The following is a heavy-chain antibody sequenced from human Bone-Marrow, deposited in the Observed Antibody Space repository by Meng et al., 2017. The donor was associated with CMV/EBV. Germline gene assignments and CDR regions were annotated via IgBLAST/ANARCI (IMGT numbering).Heavy chain of an antibody. CDR3: ARSSDQLLYSEAFDI. D-gene: IGHD2-2*02. V-gene: IGHV1-46*01. J-gene: IGHJ3*02. CDR2: INPSGGST. CDR1: GYTFTSYY. Sequence: ASVKVSCKASGYTFTSYYVHWVRQAPGQGLEWMGIINPSGGSTSYAQKFQGRVTMTRDTSTSTVYMELSSLRSEDTAVYYCARSSDQLLYSEAFDIWGQGTMVTVSS.